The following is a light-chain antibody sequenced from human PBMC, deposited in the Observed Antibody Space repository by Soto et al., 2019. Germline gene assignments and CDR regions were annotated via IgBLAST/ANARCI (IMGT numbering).Light chain of an antibody. CDR3: QQYYTPPTWT. V-gene: IGKV4-1*01. J-gene: IGKJ1*01. CDR1: QSVFSRFRNKNY. Sequence: DIVMTQSPDSLTLSLGERATINCKSSQSVFSRFRNKNYLGWFQQKPGQTPRLLIYWASTRESGVSDRFSGSGSGTDFTLTIDSLQAEDVAVYYCQQYYTPPTWTFCQGTKVEV. CDR2: WAS.